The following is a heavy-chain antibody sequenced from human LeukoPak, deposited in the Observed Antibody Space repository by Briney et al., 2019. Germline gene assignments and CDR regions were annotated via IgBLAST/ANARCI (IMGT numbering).Heavy chain of an antibody. D-gene: IGHD1-26*01. CDR1: GFTFSSYA. J-gene: IGHJ4*02. CDR3: AKVLVGSGSYRGSIDY. CDR2: TSGSGGST. V-gene: IGHV3-23*01. Sequence: GGSLRLSCAPSGFTFSSYAMSWVRQAPGKGLEWVSATSGSGGSTYYADSVKGRFTVSRDNSKNTLYLQMNSLRAEDTAVYYCAKVLVGSGSYRGSIDYWGQGTLVTVSS.